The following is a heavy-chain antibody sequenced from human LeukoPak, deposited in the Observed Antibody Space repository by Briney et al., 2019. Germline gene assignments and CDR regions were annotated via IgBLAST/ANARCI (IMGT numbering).Heavy chain of an antibody. V-gene: IGHV3-9*03. CDR3: AKGPVRQWLVGGYFDY. CDR2: ISWNSGSI. CDR1: GFTFDDYA. D-gene: IGHD6-19*01. J-gene: IGHJ4*02. Sequence: GGSLRLSCAASGFTFDDYAMHWVRQAPGKGLEWVSGISWNSGSIGYADSVKGRFTISRDNAKNSLYLQMNSLRAEDMALYYCAKGPVRQWLVGGYFDYWGQGTLVTVSS.